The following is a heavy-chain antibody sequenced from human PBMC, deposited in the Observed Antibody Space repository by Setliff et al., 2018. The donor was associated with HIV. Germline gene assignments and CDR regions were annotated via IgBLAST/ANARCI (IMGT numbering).Heavy chain of an antibody. Sequence: PSETLSLTCAVYGESFTEHFWTWIRQSPGKGLEWLGEINHSGSTNQNPSLKSRFNLSVDASKNQFSLRMNSVTAADTAVYYCARGREVKRDTYYDYFYMDVWSRGTAVTVSS. J-gene: IGHJ6*03. V-gene: IGHV4-34*01. CDR3: ARGREVKRDTYYDYFYMDV. CDR1: GESFTEHF. D-gene: IGHD1-26*01. CDR2: INHSGST.